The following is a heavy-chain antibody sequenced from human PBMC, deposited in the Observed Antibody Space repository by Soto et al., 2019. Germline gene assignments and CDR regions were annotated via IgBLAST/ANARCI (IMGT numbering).Heavy chain of an antibody. Sequence: PSETLSLTCGVSGDTISTGGYSWAWIRQPPGKALEWIGHTYHSGNPYYNPSLKSRVIISVDTSKNQFSLMLTSVTAADTAVYYCAAPPRYWGQGTLVTVSS. D-gene: IGHD6-6*01. V-gene: IGHV4-30-2*02. CDR1: GDTISTGGYS. J-gene: IGHJ4*02. CDR3: AAPPRY. CDR2: TYHSGNP.